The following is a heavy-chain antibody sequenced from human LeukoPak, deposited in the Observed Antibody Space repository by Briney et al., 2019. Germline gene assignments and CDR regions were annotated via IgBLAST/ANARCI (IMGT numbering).Heavy chain of an antibody. CDR2: ISYDGSNK. V-gene: IGHV3-30*18. Sequence: PGRSLRLSCAASGFTFSSYGMHWVRQAPGKGLEWVAVISYDGSNKYYADSVKGRFTISRDNSKNTLYLQMNSLRAEDTAVYYCAKWGPYSSGWYFSYFDYWGQGTLVTVSS. J-gene: IGHJ4*02. CDR3: AKWGPYSSGWYFSYFDY. CDR1: GFTFSSYG. D-gene: IGHD6-19*01.